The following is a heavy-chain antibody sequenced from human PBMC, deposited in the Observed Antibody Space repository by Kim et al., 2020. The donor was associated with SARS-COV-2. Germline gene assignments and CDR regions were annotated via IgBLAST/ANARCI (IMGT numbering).Heavy chain of an antibody. D-gene: IGHD4-17*01. Sequence: GGSLRLSCAASGFTFSSYSMNWVRQAPGKGLEWVSSISSSTSYIYYADSVKGRFTISRDNAKNSLYLQVNSLRAEDTAVYYCARATDYGDHGMDVWGQGTTVTVSS. CDR3: ARATDYGDHGMDV. J-gene: IGHJ6*02. CDR2: ISSSTSYI. CDR1: GFTFSSYS. V-gene: IGHV3-21*01.